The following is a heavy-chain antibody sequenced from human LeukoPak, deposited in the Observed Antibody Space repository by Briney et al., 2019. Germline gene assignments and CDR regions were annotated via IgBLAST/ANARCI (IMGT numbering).Heavy chain of an antibody. D-gene: IGHD2-2*01. J-gene: IGHJ3*02. CDR1: GGSISSGSYY. CDR3: AKRRTQQYCSSNTCSDAFDI. Sequence: PSETLSLTCTVSGGSISSGSYYWSWIRQPAGKGLEWIGRIYTSGSTNYNPSLKSRVTISVDTSKNQFSLKLSSVTAADTAVYYCAKRRTQQYCSSNTCSDAFDIWGQGTMVTVSS. V-gene: IGHV4-61*02. CDR2: IYTSGST.